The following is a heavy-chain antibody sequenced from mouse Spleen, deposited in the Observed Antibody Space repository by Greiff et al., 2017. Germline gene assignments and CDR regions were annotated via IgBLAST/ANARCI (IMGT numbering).Heavy chain of an antibody. CDR2: IYPRSGNT. V-gene: IGHV1-81*01. CDR3: AREGWDGARWFAY. D-gene: IGHD4-1*01. Sequence: QVQLQQSGAELARPGASVKLSCKASGYTFTSYGISWVKQRTGQGLEWIGEIYPRSGNTYYNEKFKGKATLTADKSSSTAYMELRSLTSEDSAVYFWAREGWDGARWFAYWGQGTLVTVSA. J-gene: IGHJ3*01. CDR1: GYTFTSYG.